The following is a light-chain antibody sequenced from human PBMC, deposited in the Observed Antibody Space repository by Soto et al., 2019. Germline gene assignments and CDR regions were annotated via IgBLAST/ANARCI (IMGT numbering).Light chain of an antibody. J-gene: IGKJ4*02. CDR2: DTS. Sequence: AALSXXARGGITLXGRANQGIGDTLAWYQHKPGQSPGLLIYDTSTRPTGVPARFSGSRSGPEFTLTINSLQSEDFAIYYCQDYNKSPLTLGG. V-gene: IGKV3-15*01. CDR3: QDYNKSPLT. CDR1: QGIGDT.